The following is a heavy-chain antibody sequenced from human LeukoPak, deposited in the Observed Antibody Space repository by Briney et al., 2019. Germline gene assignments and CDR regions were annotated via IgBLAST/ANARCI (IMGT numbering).Heavy chain of an antibody. V-gene: IGHV3-7*01. D-gene: IGHD4-17*01. CDR2: IKQDGSEK. Sequence: PGGSLRLSCAASGFTFSSYWMSWVRQAPGKGLEWVANIKQDGSEKYYVDSVKGRFTISRDNAKNSLYLQMNSLRAEDTAVYYCARDPDHGALDYWGQGTPVTVSP. J-gene: IGHJ4*02. CDR1: GFTFSSYW. CDR3: ARDPDHGALDY.